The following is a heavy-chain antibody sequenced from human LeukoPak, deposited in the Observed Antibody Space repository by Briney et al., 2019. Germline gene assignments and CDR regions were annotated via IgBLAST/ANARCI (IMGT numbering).Heavy chain of an antibody. Sequence: GGSLRLSCAASGFTFSSYEMNWVRQAPGKGLEWVSYISTSGSTMYYADSVQGRFTISRDNAKNSLYLQMNSLRAEDTAVYYCARAKTSIVVVTNFDYWSQGTLVTVSS. D-gene: IGHD3-22*01. CDR1: GFTFSSYE. V-gene: IGHV3-48*03. J-gene: IGHJ4*02. CDR2: ISTSGSTM. CDR3: ARAKTSIVVVTNFDY.